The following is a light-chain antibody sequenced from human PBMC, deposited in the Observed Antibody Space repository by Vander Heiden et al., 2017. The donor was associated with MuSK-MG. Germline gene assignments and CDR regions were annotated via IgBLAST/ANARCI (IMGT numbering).Light chain of an antibody. J-gene: IGLJ3*02. V-gene: IGLV2-14*03. Sequence: QSPLTQPASVSASPGPSLTISCTGTSSDVGGYNYVSWYQQHPGKAPKLMIYDVSNRPSGVSNRFSGSKSGNTASLTISGLQAEDEADYYCSSYTSSSTWVFGGGTKLTVL. CDR3: SSYTSSSTWV. CDR2: DVS. CDR1: SSDVGGYNY.